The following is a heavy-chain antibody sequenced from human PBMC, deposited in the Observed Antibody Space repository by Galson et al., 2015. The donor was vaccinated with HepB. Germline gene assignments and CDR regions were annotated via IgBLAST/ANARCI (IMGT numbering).Heavy chain of an antibody. D-gene: IGHD3-10*01. CDR2: ISYDGSDK. J-gene: IGHJ4*02. CDR1: GFTFNGYA. CDR3: ARGMYGSGRTIDS. V-gene: IGHV3-30-3*01. Sequence: SLRLSCAASGFTFNGYAMHWVRQIPGKGLEWVAVISYDGSDKYYTDSVKGRFTISRDNSKNTLCLQMNSLRSEDTAVYYCARGMYGSGRTIDSWGQGTLVTVSS.